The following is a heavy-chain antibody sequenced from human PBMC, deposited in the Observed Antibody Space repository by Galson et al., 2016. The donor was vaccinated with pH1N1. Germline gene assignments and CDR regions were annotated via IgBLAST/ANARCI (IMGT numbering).Heavy chain of an antibody. V-gene: IGHV3-48*03. CDR2: ISRSGSTI. Sequence: SLRLSCAASGFAFSSYEMNWVRQAPGKGLEWVSHISRSGSTIHYADSVKGRFTVSRDNAKNSLYLQMNSLRAADTAVYYCARPAEQQWLVILPFGYWGQGILVTVSS. D-gene: IGHD6-19*01. CDR3: ARPAEQQWLVILPFGY. J-gene: IGHJ4*02. CDR1: GFAFSSYE.